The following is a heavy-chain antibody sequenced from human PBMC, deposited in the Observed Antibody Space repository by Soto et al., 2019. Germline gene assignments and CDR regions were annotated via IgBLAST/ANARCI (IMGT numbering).Heavy chain of an antibody. CDR3: AKDPRAYSTNMGYYFDY. V-gene: IGHV3-23*01. D-gene: IGHD6-13*01. J-gene: IGHJ4*02. CDR1: GFTFSRHA. CDR2: LSAFDNT. Sequence: EVQLLESGGGLVQPVGSLRLSCAASGFTFSRHAMSWVRQAPGKGLEWVSTLSAFDNTYYADSVKGRFIISRDISKNTLSLQMNSLRVDYTAVYYCAKDPRAYSTNMGYYFDYWGQGSLVTVSS.